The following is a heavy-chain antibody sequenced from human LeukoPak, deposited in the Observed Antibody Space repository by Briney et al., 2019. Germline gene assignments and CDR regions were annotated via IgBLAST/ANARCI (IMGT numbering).Heavy chain of an antibody. CDR1: GFTFSRYW. J-gene: IGHJ5*02. CDR2: IKQDGSEK. V-gene: IGHV3-7*01. Sequence: PGGSLRLSCAASGFTFSRYWMSWVRQAPGKGLEWVANIKQDGSEKYYVDSLKGRFTISRDNAKNSLYLQMNSLRAEDTAVYYCARDQIASDWFDPWGQGTLVTVSS. CDR3: ARDQIASDWFDP.